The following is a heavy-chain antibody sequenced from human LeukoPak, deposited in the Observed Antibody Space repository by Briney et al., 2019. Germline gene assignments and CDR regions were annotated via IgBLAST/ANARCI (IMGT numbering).Heavy chain of an antibody. CDR1: GGSITSYY. J-gene: IGHJ4*02. Sequence: RASETLSLTCTVSGGSITSYYWTWIRQPPGKGLEWIGNIFYSGSINYNPSLRSRVTISLDTSKNHFSLELSSVTAADTAVYYCARTYYYGSGSYYNSRASFDYWDQGTLVTVSS. CDR3: ARTYYYGSGSYYNSRASFDY. V-gene: IGHV4-59*08. CDR2: IFYSGSI. D-gene: IGHD3-10*01.